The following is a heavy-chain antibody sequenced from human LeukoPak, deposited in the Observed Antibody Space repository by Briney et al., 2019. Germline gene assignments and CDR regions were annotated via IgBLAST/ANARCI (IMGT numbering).Heavy chain of an antibody. CDR2: IKQGGSEK. CDR3: AREDWRILSYYYGMDV. D-gene: IGHD1-1*01. Sequence: GGSLRLSCAASGFTFSSYWMSWVRQAPGKGPEWVANIKQGGSEKYYVDSVKGRFTISRDNAKNSLYLQMNSLRAEDTAVYYCAREDWRILSYYYGMDVWGQGTTVTVSS. CDR1: GFTFSSYW. J-gene: IGHJ6*02. V-gene: IGHV3-7*01.